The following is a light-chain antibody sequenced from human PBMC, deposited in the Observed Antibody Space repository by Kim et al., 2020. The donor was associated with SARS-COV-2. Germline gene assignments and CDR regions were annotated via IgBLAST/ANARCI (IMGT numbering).Light chain of an antibody. Sequence: ALGQTVSITCQGDSLRTYYATWYQQKPGQAPVLVIYDENNRPSGIPDRFSASSSGNTASLTITGAQAEDEADYYCISRDSSGNSYFFGTGTKVTVL. CDR2: DEN. J-gene: IGLJ1*01. CDR1: SLRTYY. V-gene: IGLV3-19*01. CDR3: ISRDSSGNSYF.